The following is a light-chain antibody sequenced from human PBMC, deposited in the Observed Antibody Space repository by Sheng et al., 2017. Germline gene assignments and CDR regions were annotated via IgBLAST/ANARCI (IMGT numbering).Light chain of an antibody. CDR2: GAS. CDR3: QQYSRWPVP. V-gene: IGKV3-15*01. CDR1: QSVSSR. Sequence: EIVMTQSPATLSVSPGERATLSCRASQSVSSRLAWYQQKPGQAPRLLIYGASTRATGIPARFSGSGSGTEFTLTISSLQSEDFAVYYCQQYSRWPVPFGGGTKVEIK. J-gene: IGKJ4*01.